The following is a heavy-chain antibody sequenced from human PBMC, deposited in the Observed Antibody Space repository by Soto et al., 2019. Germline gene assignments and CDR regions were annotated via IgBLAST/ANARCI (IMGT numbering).Heavy chain of an antibody. Sequence: EVQLVESGGGLVQPGGSLRLSCAASGFTFSSYSMNWVRQAPGKGLEWVSYISSSSSTIYYADSVKGRFTISRDNAKNSLYLQMNSLRDEDTAVYYCARDYYDSSGYYGGNYWGQGTLVTVSS. CDR3: ARDYYDSSGYYGGNY. CDR1: GFTFSSYS. J-gene: IGHJ4*02. V-gene: IGHV3-48*02. CDR2: ISSSSSTI. D-gene: IGHD3-22*01.